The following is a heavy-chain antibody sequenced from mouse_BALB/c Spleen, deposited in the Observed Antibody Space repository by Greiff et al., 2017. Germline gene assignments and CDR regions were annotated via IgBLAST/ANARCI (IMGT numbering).Heavy chain of an antibody. CDR2: ISSGGST. J-gene: IGHJ4*01. CDR3: ARGGGLRPFYYAMDY. D-gene: IGHD2-2*01. Sequence: EVHLVESGGGLVKPGGSLKLSCAASGFTFSSYAMSWVRQTPEKRLEWVASISSGGSTYYPDSVKGRFTISRDNARNILYLQMSSLRSEDTAMYYCARGGGLRPFYYAMDYWGQGTSVTVSS. V-gene: IGHV5-6-5*01. CDR1: GFTFSSYA.